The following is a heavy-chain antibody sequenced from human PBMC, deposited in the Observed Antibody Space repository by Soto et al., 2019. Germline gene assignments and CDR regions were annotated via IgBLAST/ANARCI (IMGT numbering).Heavy chain of an antibody. CDR3: ARHGGQYGPIAVQKNWFDP. J-gene: IGHJ5*02. Sequence: SETLSLTCTVSGGSISSYYWSWIRQPPGKGLEWIGYIYYSGSTNYNPSLKSRVTISVDTSKHQFSLKLSSVTAADTAVYYCARHGGQYGPIAVQKNWFDPWGQGTLVTVSS. D-gene: IGHD1-1*01. V-gene: IGHV4-59*08. CDR2: IYYSGST. CDR1: GGSISSYY.